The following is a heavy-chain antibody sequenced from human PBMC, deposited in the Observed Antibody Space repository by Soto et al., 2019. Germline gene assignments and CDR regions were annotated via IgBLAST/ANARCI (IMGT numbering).Heavy chain of an antibody. CDR2: MYYSGDT. Sequence: SETLSLTCTVSSASISSYSWSWIPQPPGKGLEWIGYMYYSGDTNSNPSLKRRVSISVDTSKNHFSLRLSSVTASDSAVYYCARHDYGDYGILSDFDVWGQGTMVT. CDR3: ARHDYGDYGILSDFDV. V-gene: IGHV4-59*08. D-gene: IGHD4-17*01. CDR1: SASISSYS. J-gene: IGHJ3*01.